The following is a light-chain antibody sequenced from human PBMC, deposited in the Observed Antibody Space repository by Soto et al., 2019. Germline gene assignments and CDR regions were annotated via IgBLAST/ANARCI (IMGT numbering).Light chain of an antibody. CDR3: EQGYAAPT. J-gene: IGKJ1*01. Sequence: DIQMTQSPSSLSASVGDRVTITCRASQNIENFLNRYQQKPGKAPKLLVSAASSLRSGVPSRFSGSGGSKDFTLAISGRQPGDVTTYHCEQGYAAPTLGQGT. CDR2: AAS. CDR1: QNIENF. V-gene: IGKV1-39*01.